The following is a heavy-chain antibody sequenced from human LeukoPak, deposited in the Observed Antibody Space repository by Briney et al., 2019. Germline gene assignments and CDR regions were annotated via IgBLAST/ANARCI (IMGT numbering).Heavy chain of an antibody. CDR2: IRSNGGST. Sequence: GGSLRLSCAASGFTFSSYAMYWVRQAPGKGLEYVSGIRSNGGSTYYANSVKGRFTISRDNSKNTLYLQMGSLRAEDMAVYYCARDPGRYYYYYYMDVWGKGTTVTISS. J-gene: IGHJ6*03. V-gene: IGHV3-64*01. CDR3: ARDPGRYYYYYYMDV. CDR1: GFTFSSYA.